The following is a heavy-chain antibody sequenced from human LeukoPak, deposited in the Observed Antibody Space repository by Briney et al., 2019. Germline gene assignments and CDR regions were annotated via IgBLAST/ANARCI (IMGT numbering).Heavy chain of an antibody. CDR2: MNPPSGDT. CDR3: ATPSMIGISYGYVRLRN. V-gene: IGHV1-8*03. D-gene: IGHD5-18*01. Sequence: ASVRVSCKASGYTFTSYDINWVRQSTGQGLEWMGWMNPPSGDTDYAQKFQGRVTITRNTSISTAYMELSGLTSEDTAVYYCATPSMIGISYGYVRLRNWGQGTLVTVSS. J-gene: IGHJ4*02. CDR1: GYTFTSYD.